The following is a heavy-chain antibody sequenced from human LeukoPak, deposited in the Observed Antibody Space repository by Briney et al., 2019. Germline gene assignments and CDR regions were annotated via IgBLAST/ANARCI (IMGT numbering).Heavy chain of an antibody. J-gene: IGHJ4*02. CDR1: GFTFSDYS. CDR3: ARDHRYAFDN. D-gene: IGHD5-12*01. Sequence: GGSLRLSCAASGFTFSDYSMNWVRQAPGEGLEWISYVGISSGNTKYADSVKGRFTISGDSAKNSVFLQMNSLRVEDTAVYYCARDHRYAFDNWGQGTLVTVSS. V-gene: IGHV3-48*04. CDR2: VGISSGNT.